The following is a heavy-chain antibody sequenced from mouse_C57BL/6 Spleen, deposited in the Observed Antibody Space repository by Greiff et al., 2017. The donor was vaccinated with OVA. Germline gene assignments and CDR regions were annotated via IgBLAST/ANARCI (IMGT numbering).Heavy chain of an antibody. Sequence: EVQLVESGPGLVKPSQSLSLTCSVTGYSITSGYYWNWIRQFPGNKLEWMGYISYDGSNNYNPSLKNRISITRDTSKNQFFLKLNSVTTEDTATYYCAREVELVYFDYWGQGTTLTVSS. V-gene: IGHV3-6*01. CDR2: ISYDGSN. CDR1: GYSITSGYY. D-gene: IGHD4-1*01. J-gene: IGHJ2*01. CDR3: AREVELVYFDY.